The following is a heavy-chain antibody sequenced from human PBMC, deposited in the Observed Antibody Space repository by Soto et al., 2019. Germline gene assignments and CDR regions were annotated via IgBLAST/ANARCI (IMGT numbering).Heavy chain of an antibody. CDR2: ISAYNGNT. CDR3: VLYYDFWSGYYIRYNSDY. Sequence: ASVKVSCKASGYTFTCYGFSWVRQAPGQGLEWMGWISAYNGNTNDAQKLQGRGTMTTDTSTSTAYMELRSLRSDDTAVYYCVLYYDFWSGYYIRYNSDYWGQGTLVTVSS. D-gene: IGHD3-3*01. V-gene: IGHV1-18*01. CDR1: GYTFTCYG. J-gene: IGHJ4*02.